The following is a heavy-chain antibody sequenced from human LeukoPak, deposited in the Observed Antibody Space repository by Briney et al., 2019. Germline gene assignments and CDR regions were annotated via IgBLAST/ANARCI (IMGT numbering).Heavy chain of an antibody. Sequence: GGSLRLSCAASGFTFSSYAMHWVRQAPGKGLEWVAVISYDGSNKYYADSVKGRFTISRDNSKNTLYLQMNSLRAEDTAVYYCARSPVATPLMWGQGTLVTVSS. CDR2: ISYDGSNK. V-gene: IGHV3-30-3*01. CDR3: ARSPVATPLM. CDR1: GFTFSSYA. D-gene: IGHD5-12*01. J-gene: IGHJ4*02.